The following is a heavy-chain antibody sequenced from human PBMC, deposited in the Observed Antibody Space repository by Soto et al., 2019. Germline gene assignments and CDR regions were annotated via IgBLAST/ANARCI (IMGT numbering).Heavy chain of an antibody. CDR2: IIPIFGTA. D-gene: IGHD1-26*01. CDR3: ARGVGGSYSYYYYGMDV. CDR1: GGTFSSYA. J-gene: IGHJ6*02. V-gene: IGHV1-69*06. Sequence: ASVKVSCKASGGTFSSYAISWVRQAPGQGLEWMGGIIPIFGTANYAQKFQGRVTITADKSTSTAYMELSSLRSEDTAVYYCARGVGGSYSYYYYGMDVWGQGTTVTVSS.